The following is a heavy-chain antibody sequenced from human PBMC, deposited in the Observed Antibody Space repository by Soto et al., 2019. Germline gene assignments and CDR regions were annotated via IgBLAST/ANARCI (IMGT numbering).Heavy chain of an antibody. Sequence: ASVKVSCKASGGTFSSYAISWVRQAPGQGLEWMGGIIPILGTANYAQKFQGRVTITADESTSTAYMELSSLRSEDTAVYYCARDSYCSSTSCYYDYWGQGTLVTVSS. J-gene: IGHJ4*02. V-gene: IGHV1-69*13. D-gene: IGHD2-2*01. CDR3: ARDSYCSSTSCYYDY. CDR2: IIPILGTA. CDR1: GGTFSSYA.